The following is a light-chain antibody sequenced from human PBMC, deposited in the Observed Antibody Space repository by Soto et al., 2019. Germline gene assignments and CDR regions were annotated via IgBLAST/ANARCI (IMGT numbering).Light chain of an antibody. J-gene: IGKJ1*01. CDR2: GAS. CDR3: QQYGSSRT. Sequence: DIVLTQSPGTLSLSPGERATLCLMASETVNSNYLAWYQQKRGQAPRLLIYGASRRATGIPDRFSGSGSGTDFTLTITRLEPEDFAVYYCQQYGSSRTFGQGTKVDI. CDR1: ETVNSNY. V-gene: IGKV3-20*01.